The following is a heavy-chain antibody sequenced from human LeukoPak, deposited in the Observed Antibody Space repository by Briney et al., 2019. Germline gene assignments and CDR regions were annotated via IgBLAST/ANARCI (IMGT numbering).Heavy chain of an antibody. J-gene: IGHJ4*02. CDR2: ISSSSSYI. V-gene: IGHV3-21*01. CDR1: GFTFSSYS. CDR3: ARTPRYYDSSGYSPFDY. D-gene: IGHD3-22*01. Sequence: GGSLRLSCAASGFTFSSYSMNWVRQAPGKGLEWVSSISSSSSYIYYADTVKGRFTISRDNAKNSLYLQMNSLRAEDTAVYYCARTPRYYDSSGYSPFDYWGQGTLVTVSS.